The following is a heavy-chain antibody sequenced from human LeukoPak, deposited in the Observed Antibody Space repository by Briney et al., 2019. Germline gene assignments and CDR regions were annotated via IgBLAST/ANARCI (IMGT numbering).Heavy chain of an antibody. Sequence: ASVKVSCKASGYTFTGYYIHWVRQAPGQGLEWMGWINPNSGGTNYAQKFQGRVTMTRDTSISTAYMELSRLRSEDTAVYYCARGSRRGYSYGFDYWGQGTLVTVSS. CDR1: GYTFTGYY. J-gene: IGHJ4*02. V-gene: IGHV1-2*02. CDR3: ARGSRRGYSYGFDY. D-gene: IGHD5-18*01. CDR2: INPNSGGT.